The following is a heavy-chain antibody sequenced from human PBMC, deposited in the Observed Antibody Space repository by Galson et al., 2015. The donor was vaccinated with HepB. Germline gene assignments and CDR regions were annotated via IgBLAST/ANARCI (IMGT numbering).Heavy chain of an antibody. J-gene: IGHJ4*02. CDR3: ARAPRWLSTPNYFEY. CDR1: GGSFSGYY. Sequence: SETLSLTCAVYGGSFSGYYWSWIRQPPGKGLEWIGEINHSGSTFYNPSLKSRVAIAVDASKNQFSLRLSSVTAADTAVYFCARAPRWLSTPNYFEYWGQGTLVTVSS. D-gene: IGHD5-24*01. CDR2: INHSGST. V-gene: IGHV4-34*01.